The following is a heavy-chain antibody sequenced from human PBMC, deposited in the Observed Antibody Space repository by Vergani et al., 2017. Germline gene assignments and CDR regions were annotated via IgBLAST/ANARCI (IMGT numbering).Heavy chain of an antibody. Sequence: QVQLVESGGGLVKPGGSLRLSCAASGFTFSDYYMSWIRQAPGKGLEWVSYISSSGSTIYYADSVKGRFTISRDNAKNSLYLQMNSLRAEDTAVYYCAXDHVTGDRLEWLLPSSISDAFDIWGQGTMVTVSS. J-gene: IGHJ3*02. V-gene: IGHV3-11*04. CDR1: GFTFSDYY. CDR2: ISSSGSTI. D-gene: IGHD3-3*01. CDR3: AXDHVTGDRLEWLLPSSISDAFDI.